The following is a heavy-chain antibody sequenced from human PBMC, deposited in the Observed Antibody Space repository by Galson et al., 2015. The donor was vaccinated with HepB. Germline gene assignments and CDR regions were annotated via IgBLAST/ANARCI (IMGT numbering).Heavy chain of an antibody. J-gene: IGHJ4*02. CDR2: IIPILGIA. CDR1: GGTFSSYA. D-gene: IGHD6-19*01. V-gene: IGHV1-69*04. CDR3: ATSSGWYDLYYFDY. Sequence: SVKVSCKASGGTFSSYAISWVRQAPGQGLEWMGRIIPILGIANYAQKFQGRVTITADKSTSTAYMELSSLRSEDTAVYYCATSSGWYDLYYFDYWGQGTLVTVSS.